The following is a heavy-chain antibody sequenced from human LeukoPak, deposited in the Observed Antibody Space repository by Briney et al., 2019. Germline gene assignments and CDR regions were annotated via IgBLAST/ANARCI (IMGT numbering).Heavy chain of an antibody. CDR1: GFTFSDYY. J-gene: IGHJ6*02. CDR2: ISSSGSTI. CDR3: ARDYDFWSGSLYYYYGMDV. D-gene: IGHD3-3*01. Sequence: PGGSLRLSCAASGFTFSDYYMSWIRQAPGKGLEWVSYISSSGSTIYYADPVKGRFTISRDNAKNSLYLQMNSLRAEDTAVYYCARDYDFWSGSLYYYYGMDVWGQGTTVTVSS. V-gene: IGHV3-11*01.